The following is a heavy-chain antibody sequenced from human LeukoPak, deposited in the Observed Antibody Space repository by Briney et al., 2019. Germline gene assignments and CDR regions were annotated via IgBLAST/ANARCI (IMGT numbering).Heavy chain of an antibody. CDR3: ARGPYYDFWSGSPGYYYYMDV. CDR1: NASINSYY. Sequence: KPSETLSLTCAVSNASINSYYWSWIRQPAGKGLEWIGRIYTSGSTNYNPSLKSRVTISVDKSKNQFSLKLSSVTAADTAVYYCARGPYYDFWSGSPGYYYYMDVWGKGTTVTVSS. CDR2: IYTSGST. J-gene: IGHJ6*03. V-gene: IGHV4-4*07. D-gene: IGHD3-3*01.